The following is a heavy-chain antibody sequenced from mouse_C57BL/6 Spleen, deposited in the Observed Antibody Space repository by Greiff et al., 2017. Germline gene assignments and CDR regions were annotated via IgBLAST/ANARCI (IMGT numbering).Heavy chain of an antibody. CDR3: AREGWGLDY. CDR2: IYPGDGDT. D-gene: IGHD3-3*01. CDR1: GYAFSSSW. V-gene: IGHV1-82*01. Sequence: VQLQQSGPELVKPGASVKISCKASGYAFSSSWMNWVKQRPGKGLEWIGRIYPGDGDTNYNGKFKGKATLTADKSSSTAYMQLSSLTSEDSAVYFCAREGWGLDYWGQGTTLTVSS. J-gene: IGHJ2*01.